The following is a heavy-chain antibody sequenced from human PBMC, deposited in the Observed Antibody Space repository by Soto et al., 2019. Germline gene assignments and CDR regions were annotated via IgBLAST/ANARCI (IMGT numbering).Heavy chain of an antibody. J-gene: IGHJ4*02. Sequence: EVQVVESGGGLVQPGGSLRLSCAASGFTFSTYWMHWVRQAPGKGLEWVATIKEDGSEKYYVDSVKGRFTSSRDNAKKSLYLQMNSLIAEDTAVYFCWRDRGYCSGGTCYAVLDSWGQGILVTVSS. CDR2: IKEDGSEK. CDR3: WRDRGYCSGGTCYAVLDS. V-gene: IGHV3-7*01. CDR1: GFTFSTYW. D-gene: IGHD2-15*01.